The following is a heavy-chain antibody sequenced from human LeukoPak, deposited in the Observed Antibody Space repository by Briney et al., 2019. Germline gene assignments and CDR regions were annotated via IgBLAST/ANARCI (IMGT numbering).Heavy chain of an antibody. CDR2: ISSSSSYI. J-gene: IGHJ4*02. CDR1: GFTFSSYS. Sequence: GGSLRLSCAASGFTFSSYSMNWVRQAPGKGLEWVSSISSSSSYIYYADSVKGRFTISRDNAKNSLYLQMNSLRAEDTAVYYCARGGNIGAVPTAWGQGPLVTVSS. CDR3: ARGGNIGAVPTA. V-gene: IGHV3-21*01. D-gene: IGHD6-13*01.